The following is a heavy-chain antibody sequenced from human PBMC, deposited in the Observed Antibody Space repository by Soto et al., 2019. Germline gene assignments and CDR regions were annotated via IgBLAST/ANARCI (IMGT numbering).Heavy chain of an antibody. CDR2: SSNSGSFT. D-gene: IGHD1-1*01. Sequence: GGSLRLSCAASGFTFSDRYMSWIRQAPGKGLEWIGYSSNSGSFTRYADSVKGRFSISRDNAKNSLYLQINSLRGDDTAVYYCVRSGDNYKLLDYWGQGTPVTVSS. J-gene: IGHJ4*02. V-gene: IGHV3-11*06. CDR1: GFTFSDRY. CDR3: VRSGDNYKLLDY.